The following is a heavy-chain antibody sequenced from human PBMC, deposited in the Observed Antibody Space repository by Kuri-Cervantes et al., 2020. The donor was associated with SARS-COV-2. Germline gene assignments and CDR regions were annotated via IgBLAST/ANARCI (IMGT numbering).Heavy chain of an antibody. CDR1: GFPFRSYW. V-gene: IGHV3-74*01. CDR3: AKDHSSGWYWSYGMDV. CDR2: INNDGSST. Sequence: GESLKISCAASGFPFRSYWMHWVRQAPGKGLVWVSHINNDGSSTNYADSVKGRFTISRDNSKNTLYLQMNSLRAEDTAVYYCAKDHSSGWYWSYGMDVWGQGTTVTVSS. J-gene: IGHJ6*02. D-gene: IGHD6-19*01.